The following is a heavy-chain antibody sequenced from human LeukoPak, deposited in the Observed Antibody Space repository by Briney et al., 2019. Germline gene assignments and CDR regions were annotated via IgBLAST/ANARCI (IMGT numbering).Heavy chain of an antibody. CDR2: INPSGGST. J-gene: IGHJ4*02. V-gene: IGHV1-46*01. D-gene: IGHD3-9*01. CDR3: ARAHTYYDILTGYYEFDY. CDR1: GYTFTSYY. Sequence: ASVKVSCKASGYTFTSYYMHWVRQAPGQGLEWMGIINPSGGSTSYAQKFQGRVTMTRDTSTSTVYMELSSLRSEDTAVYYCARAHTYYDILTGYYEFDYWGQGTLVSVSS.